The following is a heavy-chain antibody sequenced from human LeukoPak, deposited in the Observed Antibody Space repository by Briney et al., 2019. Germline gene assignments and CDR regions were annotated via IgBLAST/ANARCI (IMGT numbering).Heavy chain of an antibody. CDR3: ARVRYASGSYSPWFDP. CDR1: GGSISSGLYS. CDR2: VSYSGST. D-gene: IGHD3-10*01. Sequence: PSQTLSLTCDVSGGSISSGLYSWSWIRQPPGQGLEWFGYVSYSGSTNYNPSLQSRVTMSIGTSKNQFSLKLNSVTAADTAVYYCARVRYASGSYSPWFDPWGQGTLVTVSS. J-gene: IGHJ5*02. V-gene: IGHV4-61*01.